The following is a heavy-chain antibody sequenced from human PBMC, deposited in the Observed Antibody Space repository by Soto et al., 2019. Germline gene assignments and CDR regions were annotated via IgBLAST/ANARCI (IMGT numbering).Heavy chain of an antibody. CDR2: ISWHSGSI. D-gene: IGHD6-13*01. CDR3: AKDIRIAAAGTGGYYYYYMDV. Sequence: EVQLVESGGGLVQPGRSLRLSCAASGFTFDDYAMHWVRQATGKGLEWVSGISWHSGSIGYADAVKGRFTISRDNAKNSLYLQMNSLRAEDTALYYCAKDIRIAAAGTGGYYYYYMDVWGKGTTVTVSS. V-gene: IGHV3-9*01. CDR1: GFTFDDYA. J-gene: IGHJ6*03.